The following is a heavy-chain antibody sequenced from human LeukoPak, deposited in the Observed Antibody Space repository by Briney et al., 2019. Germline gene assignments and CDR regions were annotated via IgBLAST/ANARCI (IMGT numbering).Heavy chain of an antibody. J-gene: IGHJ4*02. D-gene: IGHD3-10*01. CDR1: GGSISSSSYY. Sequence: SETLSLTCTVSGGSISSSSYYWGWIRQPPGKGLEWIGSIYYSGSTYYNPSLKSRVTISVDTSKNQFSLKLSSVTAADTVVYSGGGHKRYIWFGELAGGYDYGGRGTLVTVSS. V-gene: IGHV4-39*01. CDR2: IYYSGST. CDR3: GGHKRYIWFGELAGGYDY.